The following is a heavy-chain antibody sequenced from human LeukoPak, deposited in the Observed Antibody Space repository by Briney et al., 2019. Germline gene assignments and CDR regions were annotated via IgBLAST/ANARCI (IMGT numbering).Heavy chain of an antibody. D-gene: IGHD6-19*01. Sequence: GGSLRLSCAASGFTFSSYDMTWVRQAPGRGLEWVSSIRPSGDNTYYGDSVKGRFTIYRDNYKNAVYLQMNNMRVDDTAVYYCARVAGWHWFDPWGQGTLVTVSS. CDR1: GFTFSSYD. J-gene: IGHJ5*02. CDR3: ARVAGWHWFDP. V-gene: IGHV3-23*01. CDR2: IRPSGDNT.